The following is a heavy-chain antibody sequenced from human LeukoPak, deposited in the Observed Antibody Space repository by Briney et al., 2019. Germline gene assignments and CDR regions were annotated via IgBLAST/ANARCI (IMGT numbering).Heavy chain of an antibody. CDR2: INWSGGST. J-gene: IGHJ4*02. V-gene: IGHV3-20*04. Sequence: GGSLRLSCTASGFAFYEHGMSWVRHVPGKGLEWVSGINWSGGSTGYADPLRGRFTISRDNVKNSLYLQMDSLRAEDTALYYCARAPVTSPFYFDYWGQGTLVTVSS. CDR1: GFAFYEHG. CDR3: ARAPVTSPFYFDY. D-gene: IGHD2-2*01.